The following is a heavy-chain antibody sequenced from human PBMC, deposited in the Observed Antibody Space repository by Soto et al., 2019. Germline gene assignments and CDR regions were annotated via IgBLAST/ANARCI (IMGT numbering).Heavy chain of an antibody. J-gene: IGHJ3*02. CDR2: IYYDGST. CDR3: AGDSGRWQHDDFDI. V-gene: IGHV4-59*01. Sequence: QVQLQESGPGLVKPSETLSLTCTVSGCSISSYYWNWIRKPPGKGLECMGYIYYDGSTNYNPALKCRVTISLDTSMSQCRLKLSSVSTVDTAVYYCAGDSGRWQHDDFDIWCHGTMVTVSS. D-gene: IGHD3-10*01. CDR1: GCSISSYY.